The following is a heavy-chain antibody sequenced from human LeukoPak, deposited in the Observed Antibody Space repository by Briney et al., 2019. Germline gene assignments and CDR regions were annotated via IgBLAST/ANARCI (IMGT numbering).Heavy chain of an antibody. CDR1: GYALTELS. D-gene: IGHD3-10*01. CDR2: FDPEDGET. V-gene: IGHV1-24*01. CDR3: VRDGEGVAISVNYWFDP. Sequence: GASVKVSCKVSGYALTELSMHWVRQAPGKGLEWMGGFDPEDGETIYAQKFQGRVTMTRDTSTSTAYMELRGLISEDTAVYYCVRDGEGVAISVNYWFDPWGQGTLVTVSS. J-gene: IGHJ5*02.